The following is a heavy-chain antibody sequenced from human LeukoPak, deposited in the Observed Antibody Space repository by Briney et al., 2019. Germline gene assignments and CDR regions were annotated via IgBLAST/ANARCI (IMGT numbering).Heavy chain of an antibody. J-gene: IGHJ4*02. V-gene: IGHV4-59*08. Sequence: SETLSLTCTVSGGSISSYYWSWIRQPPGKGLEWIGYIYYSGSTNYNPSLKSRVTISVDTSKNQFSLKLSSVTAADTAVYYCARHDNYFWFDYWGQGTLVTVSS. D-gene: IGHD2/OR15-2a*01. CDR1: GGSISSYY. CDR2: IYYSGST. CDR3: ARHDNYFWFDY.